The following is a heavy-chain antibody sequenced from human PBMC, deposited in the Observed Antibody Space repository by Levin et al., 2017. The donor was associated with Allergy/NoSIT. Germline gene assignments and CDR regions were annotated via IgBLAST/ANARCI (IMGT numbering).Heavy chain of an antibody. CDR3: ARDGTSNLPLDY. CDR1: GFTLSNYW. V-gene: IGHV3-74*01. CDR2: IKTDGTVT. Sequence: PGGSLRLSCATSGFTLSNYWMHWVRQAPGKGLVWVSCIKTDGTVTAYADSVKDRFTISRDNAKNTVYLQMNSLRVEETGVYYCARDGTSNLPLDYWGQGSLVTVSS. J-gene: IGHJ4*02. D-gene: IGHD1-1*01.